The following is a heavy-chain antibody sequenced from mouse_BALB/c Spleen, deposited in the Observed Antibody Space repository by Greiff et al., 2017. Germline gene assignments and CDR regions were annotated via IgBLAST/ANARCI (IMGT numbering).Heavy chain of an antibody. CDR1: GFTFSSYT. D-gene: IGHD3-1*01. Sequence: EVQRVESGGGLVKPGGSLKLSCAASGFTFSSYTMSWVRQTPEKRLEWVATISSGGSYTYYPDSVKGRFTISRDNAKNTLYLQMSSLKSEDTAMYYCTRDEGYAFDYWGQGTTLTVSS. CDR3: TRDEGYAFDY. J-gene: IGHJ2*01. V-gene: IGHV5-6-4*01. CDR2: ISSGGSYT.